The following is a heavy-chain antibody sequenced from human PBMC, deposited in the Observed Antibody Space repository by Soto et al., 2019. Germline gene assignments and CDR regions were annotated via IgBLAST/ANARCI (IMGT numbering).Heavy chain of an antibody. V-gene: IGHV1-18*04. CDR2: ISTFHGNT. CDR1: GYTFTSYG. CDR3: ARDTCETTGYPPDY. J-gene: IGHJ4*02. Sequence: ASVKVSCKASGYTFTSYGISWVRQAPGQGLEWMGWISTFHGNTNYAQKFQGSVTMTTDTSTSTAYTELRSLTSDDTAIYYCARDTCETTGYPPDYQGPAPVGPLSP. D-gene: IGHD3-9*01.